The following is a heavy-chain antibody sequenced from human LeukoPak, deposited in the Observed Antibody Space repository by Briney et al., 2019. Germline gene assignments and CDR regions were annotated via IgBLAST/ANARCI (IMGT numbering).Heavy chain of an antibody. J-gene: IGHJ3*02. CDR2: INAGSGNT. V-gene: IGHV1-3*03. CDR1: GYTFTSYA. D-gene: IGHD6-13*01. CDR3: ARGVAAAGTGGAFDI. Sequence: GASVKVSCKASGYTFTSYAMRWVRQAPGQRLEWMGWINAGSGNTKYSQEFQGRVTITRDTSASTAYMELSSLRSEDMAVYYCARGVAAAGTGGAFDIWGQGTMVTVSS.